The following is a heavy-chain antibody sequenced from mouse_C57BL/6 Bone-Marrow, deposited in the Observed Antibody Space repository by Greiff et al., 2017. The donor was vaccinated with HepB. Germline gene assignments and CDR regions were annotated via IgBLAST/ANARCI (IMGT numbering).Heavy chain of an antibody. CDR2: IDPSDIET. D-gene: IGHD1-1*01. J-gene: IGHJ1*03. CDR1: GYTFTSYW. CDR3: ARPPYYGSRYWYFDV. V-gene: IGHV1-52*01. Sequence: QVQLKQPGAELVRPGSSVKLSCKASGYTFTSYWMHWVKQRPIQGLEWIGNIDPSDIETHYNQKFKDKATLTVDKSSSTAYMQLSSLTSEDSAVYYCARPPYYGSRYWYFDVWGTGTTVTVSS.